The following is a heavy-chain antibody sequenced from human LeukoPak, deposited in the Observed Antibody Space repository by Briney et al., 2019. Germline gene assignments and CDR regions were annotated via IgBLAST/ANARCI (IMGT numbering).Heavy chain of an antibody. Sequence: ASVKVSCKASGYTFTGYYMHWVRQAPGQGLEWMGWINPNSGGTNYAQKFQGRVTMTRGTPISTAYMELSRLRSDDTAVYYCARDLGYSSSPGEDVWGQGTTVTVSS. V-gene: IGHV1-2*02. CDR1: GYTFTGYY. J-gene: IGHJ6*02. D-gene: IGHD6-6*01. CDR3: ARDLGYSSSPGEDV. CDR2: INPNSGGT.